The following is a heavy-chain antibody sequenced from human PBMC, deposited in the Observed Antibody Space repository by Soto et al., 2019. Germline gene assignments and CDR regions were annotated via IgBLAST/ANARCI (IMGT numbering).Heavy chain of an antibody. D-gene: IGHD5-12*01. CDR2: IIPVLGAA. CDR3: ARVAPWLGSYFDY. CDR1: GGTFDNYA. V-gene: IGHV1-69*01. Sequence: QVQLVQSGAEVRKPGSSVQVSCKASGGTFDNYAIVWVRQAPGQGLEWVGGIIPVLGAANYAQKFQDKVTITADASTSTAYMGLSSLTSEDTAVYYCARVAPWLGSYFDYWGQGTLVTVSS. J-gene: IGHJ4*02.